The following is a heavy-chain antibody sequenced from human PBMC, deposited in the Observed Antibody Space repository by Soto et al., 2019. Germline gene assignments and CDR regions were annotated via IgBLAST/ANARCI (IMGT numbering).Heavy chain of an antibody. V-gene: IGHV4-61*01. CDR3: ARDFAYFDS. J-gene: IGHJ4*02. CDR2: GYHTGRT. CDR1: GGSFKSGSYS. Sequence: SETLSLTCTVSGGSFKSGSYSWRWIRQPPGKGLEWIGYGYHTGRTSYNPSLKSRVSISMDTAKNQLSLNLDSVTAADTAVYFCARDFAYFDSWGQGTLVTVCS. D-gene: IGHD3-3*01.